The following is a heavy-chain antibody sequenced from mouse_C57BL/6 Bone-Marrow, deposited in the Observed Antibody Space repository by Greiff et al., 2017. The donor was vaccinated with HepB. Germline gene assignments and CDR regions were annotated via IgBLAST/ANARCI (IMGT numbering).Heavy chain of an antibody. D-gene: IGHD1-1*02. V-gene: IGHV1-18*01. CDR3: ARRDYRYFDV. J-gene: IGHJ1*03. Sequence: EVQLQESGPELVKPGASVKIPCKASGYTFTDYNMDWVKQSHGKSLEWIGDINPNNGGTIYNQKFKGKATLTVDKSSSTAYMELRSLTSEDTAVYYCARRDYRYFDVWGTGTTVTVSS. CDR2: INPNNGGT. CDR1: GYTFTDYN.